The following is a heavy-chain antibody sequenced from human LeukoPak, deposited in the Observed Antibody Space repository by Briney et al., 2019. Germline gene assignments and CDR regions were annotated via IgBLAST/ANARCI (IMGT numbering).Heavy chain of an antibody. Sequence: ASVKVSCKASGGTFSSYAISWVRQAPGQGLEWMGGIIPIFGTANYAQKFQGRVTITADESTSTAYMELSSLRSEDTAVYYCARAGRDGYPTYYYYYGMDVWGQGTTVTVSS. J-gene: IGHJ6*02. CDR2: IIPIFGTA. CDR1: GGTFSSYA. D-gene: IGHD5-24*01. CDR3: ARAGRDGYPTYYYYYGMDV. V-gene: IGHV1-69*13.